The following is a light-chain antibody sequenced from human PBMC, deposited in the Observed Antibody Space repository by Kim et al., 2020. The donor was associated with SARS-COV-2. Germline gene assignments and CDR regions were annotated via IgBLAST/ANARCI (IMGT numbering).Light chain of an antibody. J-gene: IGLJ3*02. V-gene: IGLV1-51*01. CDR2: DNN. CDR1: NSNIGNNY. CDR3: GTWDSSLSAGV. Sequence: GQKVTISCSGNNSNIGNNYVSWYQQLPGTAPKLLIYDNNKRPSGIPDRFSGSKSGTSATLGITGLQTGDEADYYCGTWDSSLSAGVFGGGTNLTVL.